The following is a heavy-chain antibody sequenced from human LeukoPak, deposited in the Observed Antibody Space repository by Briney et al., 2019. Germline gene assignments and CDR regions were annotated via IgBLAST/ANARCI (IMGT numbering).Heavy chain of an antibody. D-gene: IGHD3-3*01. CDR2: INTNTGNP. V-gene: IGHV7-4-1*02. CDR3: ARDLQPYYDFWSGYQAFDY. Sequence: ASVKVSCKASGYTFTSYAMNWVRQAPGQGLEWMGWINTNTGNPTYAQGFTGRFVFSLDTSVSTAYLQISSLKAEDTAVYYCARDLQPYYDFWSGYQAFDYWGQGTLVTVSS. J-gene: IGHJ4*02. CDR1: GYTFTSYA.